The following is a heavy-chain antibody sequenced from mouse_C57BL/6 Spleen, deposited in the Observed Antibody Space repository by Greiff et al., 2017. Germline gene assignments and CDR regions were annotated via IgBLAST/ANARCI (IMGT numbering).Heavy chain of an antibody. D-gene: IGHD2-1*01. CDR1: GYTFTSYW. CDR2: IDPSDSYT. V-gene: IGHV1-69*01. J-gene: IGHJ3*01. Sequence: QVQLKQPGAELVMPGASVKLSCKASGYTFTSYWMHWVKQRPGQGLEWIGEIDPSDSYTNYNQKFKGKSTLTVDKSSSTAYMQLSSLTSEDSAVYYCASRGGNYAWFAYWGQGTLVTVSA. CDR3: ASRGGNYAWFAY.